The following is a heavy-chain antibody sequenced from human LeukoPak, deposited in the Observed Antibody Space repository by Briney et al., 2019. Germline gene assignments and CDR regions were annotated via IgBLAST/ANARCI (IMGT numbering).Heavy chain of an antibody. CDR3: AREYYDILTGYYHFDY. CDR2: INHSGST. Sequence: PSETLSLTCAVYGGSFSGYYWSWIRQPPGKGLEWIGEINHSGSTNYNPSLKGRVTISVDTSKNQFSLKLSSVTAADTAVYYCAREYYDILTGYYHFDYWGQGTLVTVSS. J-gene: IGHJ4*02. V-gene: IGHV4-34*01. D-gene: IGHD3-9*01. CDR1: GGSFSGYY.